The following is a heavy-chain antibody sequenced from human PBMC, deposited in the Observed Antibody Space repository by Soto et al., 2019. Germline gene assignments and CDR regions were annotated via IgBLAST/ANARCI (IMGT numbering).Heavy chain of an antibody. V-gene: IGHV1-2*04. CDR1: GYTFTGYY. CDR2: INPKSGGA. J-gene: IGHJ3*01. CDR3: ARDYYDGSASYGIEF. D-gene: IGHD3-16*01. Sequence: QVHLVQSGAEVKKPGASVKVSCKASGYTFTGYYIHWVRQAPGQGLECMGWINPKSGGANIAQKFQGWVTMTRDTSISTTDMELSNLRSNDTAVYYCARDYYDGSASYGIEFWGQGTMVTVAS.